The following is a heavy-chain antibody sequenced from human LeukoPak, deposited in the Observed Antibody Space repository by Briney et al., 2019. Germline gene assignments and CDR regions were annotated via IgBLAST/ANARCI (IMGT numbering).Heavy chain of an antibody. CDR2: ISYDGSNK. Sequence: GGSLRLSCAASGFTFSSYGMHWVRQAPGKGLEWVAVISYDGSNKYYADSVKGRFTISRDNSKNTLYLQMNSLRAEDTAVYYCARAVAAMAALSYWGQGTLVTVSS. CDR1: GFTFSSYG. CDR3: ARAVAAMAALSY. D-gene: IGHD2-15*01. V-gene: IGHV3-30*03. J-gene: IGHJ4*02.